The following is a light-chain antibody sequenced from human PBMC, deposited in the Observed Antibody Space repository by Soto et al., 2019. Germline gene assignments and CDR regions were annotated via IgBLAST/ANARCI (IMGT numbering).Light chain of an antibody. J-gene: IGLJ1*01. V-gene: IGLV2-14*01. CDR2: EVS. Sequence: QSVLTHPASVSGSPGQSITISCTGTSSDGGGYDYVSWYQLHPGKAPKLMVFEVSNRPSGVSYRFSGSKSGNTASLTISGLQAEDEADYFCSSYSISTAYLFGTGTKVTVL. CDR1: SSDGGGYDY. CDR3: SSYSISTAYL.